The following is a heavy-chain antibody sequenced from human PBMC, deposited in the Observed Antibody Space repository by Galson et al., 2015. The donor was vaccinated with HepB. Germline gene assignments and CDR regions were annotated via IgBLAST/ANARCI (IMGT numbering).Heavy chain of an antibody. J-gene: IGHJ4*02. CDR3: ARSSRYSSSSSTFDY. V-gene: IGHV1-18*01. CDR2: ITTYNDNT. Sequence: SVKVSCKASAYTFSTYAISWVRQAPGQGLEWMRWITTYNDNTKYAQKFQGRVTMTTDTSTNTAYMELRSLRSDDTAVYYCARSSRYSSSSSTFDYWGQGTLVTVSS. D-gene: IGHD6-13*01. CDR1: AYTFSTYA.